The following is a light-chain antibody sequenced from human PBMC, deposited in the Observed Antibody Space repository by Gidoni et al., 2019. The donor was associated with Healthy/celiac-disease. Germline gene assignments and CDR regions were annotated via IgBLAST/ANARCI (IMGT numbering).Light chain of an antibody. CDR3: QQYHNWPPYT. CDR1: QSVSSN. J-gene: IGKJ2*01. CDR2: GAS. V-gene: IGKV3-15*01. Sequence: EIVMTQSPATLSVSPGESATLSCRASQSVSSNLAWYQQKPGQAPRLLIYGASTRATGIPARFSGSGSGTEFTLTISSLQSEDFAFYFCQQYHNWPPYTFGQGTKLEIK.